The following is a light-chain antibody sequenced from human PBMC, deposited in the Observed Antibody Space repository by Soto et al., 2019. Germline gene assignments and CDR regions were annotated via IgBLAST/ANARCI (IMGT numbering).Light chain of an antibody. J-gene: IGKJ1*01. Sequence: QFTQSPSSLSASVVDRVTITCRASQGISRWLDWYQLKPGKAPKSLIYAASTLQSGVPSRFSGSGSGTHFTRTVSSVQPEDSATYYCQQYGSFPETFGQGTKVDIK. CDR3: QQYGSFPET. V-gene: IGKV1D-16*01. CDR1: QGISRW. CDR2: AAS.